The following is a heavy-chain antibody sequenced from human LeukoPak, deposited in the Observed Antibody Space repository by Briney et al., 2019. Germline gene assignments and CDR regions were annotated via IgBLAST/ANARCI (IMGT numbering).Heavy chain of an antibody. J-gene: IGHJ6*03. V-gene: IGHV3-21*01. D-gene: IGHD6-25*01. CDR2: ISALSTYK. CDR3: ARDGSGFYLYYHMDV. Sequence: GGSLRLSCAASGFTFTDYSMTWVRQAPGKGLEWVSSISALSTYKFYSDSVKGRFTISRDNAKNILYLQMSSLSAEDTAVYYCARDGSGFYLYYHMDVWGRGTPVTVSS. CDR1: GFTFTDYS.